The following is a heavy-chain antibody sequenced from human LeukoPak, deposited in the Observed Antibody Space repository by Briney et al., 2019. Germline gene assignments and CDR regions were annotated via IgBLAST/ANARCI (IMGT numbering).Heavy chain of an antibody. CDR3: ARDRGTTSVFDY. CDR2: ISSSGSTI. V-gene: IGHV3-48*03. J-gene: IGHJ4*02. D-gene: IGHD1-14*01. CDR1: GFTSSSYE. Sequence: PGGSLRLSCAASGFTSSSYEMNWVRQAPGKGLEWVSYISSSGSTIYYADSVKGRFTISRDNAENSLYLQMNSLRAEDTAVYYCARDRGTTSVFDYWGQGTLVTVSS.